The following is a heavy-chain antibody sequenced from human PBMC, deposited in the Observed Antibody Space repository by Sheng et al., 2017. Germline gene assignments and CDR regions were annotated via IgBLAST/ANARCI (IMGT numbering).Heavy chain of an antibody. D-gene: IGHD2-2*01. J-gene: IGHJ4*02. CDR1: GGSISSYY. CDR3: ARDMKSSSCYDY. CDR2: IYYSGRH. Sequence: QVQLQESGPGLVKPSETLSLTCTVSGGSISSYYWSWIRQPPREGHWSGLGSIYYSGRHQLQPLPSKKSSHHISRHVQEPRSPSKLSSVTAADTAVYYCARDMKSSSCYDYWGQGTLVTVSS. V-gene: IGHV4-59*01.